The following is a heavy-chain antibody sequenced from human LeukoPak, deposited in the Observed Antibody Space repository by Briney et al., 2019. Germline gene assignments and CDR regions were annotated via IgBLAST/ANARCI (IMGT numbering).Heavy chain of an antibody. CDR3: ARDYYDSSGYYWTYYYYYMDV. Sequence: PSETLSLTCTVSGGSISSSSYYWGWIRQPPGKGLEWIGSIYYNGSTYYNPSLKSRVTISVDTSKNQFSLKLSSVTAADTAVYYCARDYYDSSGYYWTYYYYYMDVWGKGTTVTVSS. CDR1: GGSISSSSYY. V-gene: IGHV4-39*07. D-gene: IGHD3-22*01. J-gene: IGHJ6*03. CDR2: IYYNGST.